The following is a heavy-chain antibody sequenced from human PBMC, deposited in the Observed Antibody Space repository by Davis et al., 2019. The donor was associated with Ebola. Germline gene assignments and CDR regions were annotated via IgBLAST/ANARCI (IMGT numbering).Heavy chain of an antibody. D-gene: IGHD3-10*01. CDR2: FSASEGHT. CDR3: ARVPRSGSGSYSF. Sequence: PGGSLRLSCAASGFTFSNYDMSWVRHVPGKGLEWVSTFSASEGHTHYSDSVKGRFTISRDMSKKMLYLQMNSLRAEDTAVYYCARVPRSGSGSYSFWGQGTLVTVSS. CDR1: GFTFSNYD. J-gene: IGHJ4*02. V-gene: IGHV3-23*01.